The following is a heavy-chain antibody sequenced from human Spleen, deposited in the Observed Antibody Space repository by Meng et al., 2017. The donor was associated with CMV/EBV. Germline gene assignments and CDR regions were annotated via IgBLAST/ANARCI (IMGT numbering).Heavy chain of an antibody. Sequence: ASVKVSCKASGYTFTDYYMHWVRQAPGQGLEWMGWINPNSGGANYAQKFEDRVTMTRDTSISTASLELRRLRSDDTAVYYCARLVPTDTLNGYYFDSWGQGTLVTVSS. J-gene: IGHJ4*02. V-gene: IGHV1-2*02. D-gene: IGHD3-9*01. CDR1: GYTFTDYY. CDR2: INPNSGGA. CDR3: ARLVPTDTLNGYYFDS.